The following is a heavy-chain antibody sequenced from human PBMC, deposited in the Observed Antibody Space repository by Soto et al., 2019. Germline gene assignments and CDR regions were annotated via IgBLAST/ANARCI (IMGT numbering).Heavy chain of an antibody. CDR3: ARDQLVYCSSTSCYLNAFDI. Sequence: GGSLRLSCAASGFTFSSYSMNWVRQAPGKGLEWVSYISSSSSTIYYADSVKGRFTISRDNAKNSLYLQMNSLRAEDTAVYYCARDQLVYCSSTSCYLNAFDIWSQGTMVTVSS. CDR1: GFTFSSYS. D-gene: IGHD2-2*01. V-gene: IGHV3-48*01. CDR2: ISSSSSTI. J-gene: IGHJ3*02.